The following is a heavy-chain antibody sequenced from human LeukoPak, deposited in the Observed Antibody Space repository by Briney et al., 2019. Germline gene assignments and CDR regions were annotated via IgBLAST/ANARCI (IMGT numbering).Heavy chain of an antibody. V-gene: IGHV1-2*02. D-gene: IGHD5-12*01. CDR1: GYTFTGCY. J-gene: IGHJ6*02. Sequence: VASVKVSCKASGYTFTGCYMHWVRQAPGQGLEWMGWINPNSGGTNYAQKFQGRVTMTRDTSISTAYMELSRLRSDDTAVYYCARVPSGYVYYGMDVWGQGTTVTVSS. CDR2: INPNSGGT. CDR3: ARVPSGYVYYGMDV.